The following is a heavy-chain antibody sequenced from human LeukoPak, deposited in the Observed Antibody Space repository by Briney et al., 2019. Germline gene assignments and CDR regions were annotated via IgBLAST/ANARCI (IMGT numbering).Heavy chain of an antibody. V-gene: IGHV4-38-2*02. J-gene: IGHJ4*02. CDR3: ARDFFKYGSGSFHDY. Sequence: PSETLSLTCSVSGFSISADFYWGWIRQSPGQGLEWIGSVLHSGSSHYNPSLKSRVTMAIDTSKNQVSLNPRSVTAADSAIYYCARDFFKYGSGSFHDYWGQGILVTVSS. D-gene: IGHD3-10*01. CDR2: VLHSGSS. CDR1: GFSISADFY.